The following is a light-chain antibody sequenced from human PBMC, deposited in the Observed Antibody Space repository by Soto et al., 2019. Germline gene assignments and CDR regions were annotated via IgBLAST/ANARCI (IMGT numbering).Light chain of an antibody. CDR3: QQYDDYSQYT. V-gene: IGKV1-5*03. Sequence: DFRMPKPPSTCPAFVGDRVTITCGASRSIYSRWAWYQQKPRKAPKLLIYQASTLESGVPSRFSCSGSGTEFTLIISSLQPDDFATYFCQQYDDYSQYTFGQGTKLENK. CDR1: RSIYSR. J-gene: IGKJ2*01. CDR2: QAS.